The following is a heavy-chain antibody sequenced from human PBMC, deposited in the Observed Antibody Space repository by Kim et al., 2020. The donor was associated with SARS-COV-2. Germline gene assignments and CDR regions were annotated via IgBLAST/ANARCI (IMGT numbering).Heavy chain of an antibody. J-gene: IGHJ5*02. Sequence: GGSLRLSCAASGFTFSSYGMHWVRQAPGKGLEWVAVISYDGSNKYYADSVKGRFTISRDNSKNTLYLQMNSLRAEDTAVYYCAKGRIFGVVTNWFDPWG. CDR3: AKGRIFGVVTNWFDP. V-gene: IGHV3-30*18. CDR2: ISYDGSNK. D-gene: IGHD3-3*01. CDR1: GFTFSSYG.